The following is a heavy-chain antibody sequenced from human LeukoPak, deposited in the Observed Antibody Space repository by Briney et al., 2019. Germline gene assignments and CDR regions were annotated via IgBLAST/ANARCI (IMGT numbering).Heavy chain of an antibody. CDR2: MSYEGTNK. V-gene: IGHV3-30*18. CDR3: AKEVQWLFGFDY. J-gene: IGHJ4*02. CDR1: AFIFSTYG. D-gene: IGHD6-19*01. Sequence: GQSMRLSWAASAFIFSTYGMHWDRHVHGKVREWEAAMSYEGTNKYYTDSVKGRFTISRDNSKNALYLQMNSLRAEDTAVYYRAKEVQWLFGFDYWGQGTLVTVSS.